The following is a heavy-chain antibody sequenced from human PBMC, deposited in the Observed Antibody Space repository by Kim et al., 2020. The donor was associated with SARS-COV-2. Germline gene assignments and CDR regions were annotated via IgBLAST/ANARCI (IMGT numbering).Heavy chain of an antibody. Sequence: ASVKVSCKASGYTFTSYFMHWVRQAPGQGLEWMGIINPSGGSTTSAQKFQGRLTMTRDTSTSTVYMELSSLRSEDTAVYYCARAGFRYDNSGYNYFDYWGQGTLVTVSS. J-gene: IGHJ4*02. V-gene: IGHV1-46*01. D-gene: IGHD3-22*01. CDR2: INPSGGST. CDR1: GYTFTSYF. CDR3: ARAGFRYDNSGYNYFDY.